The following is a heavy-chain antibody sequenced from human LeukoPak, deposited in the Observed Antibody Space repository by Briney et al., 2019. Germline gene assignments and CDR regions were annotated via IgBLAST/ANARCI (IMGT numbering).Heavy chain of an antibody. CDR3: ARGGYGDSPFDY. J-gene: IGHJ4*02. CDR2: INHSGST. CDR1: GGSFSGYY. Sequence: SETLSLTCAVYGGSFSGYYWSWIRQPPGKGLEWSGEINHSGSTNYNPSLKSRVTISVDASKNQFSLKPSSVTAADTAVYYCARGGYGDSPFDYWGQGTLVTVSS. V-gene: IGHV4-34*01. D-gene: IGHD4-17*01.